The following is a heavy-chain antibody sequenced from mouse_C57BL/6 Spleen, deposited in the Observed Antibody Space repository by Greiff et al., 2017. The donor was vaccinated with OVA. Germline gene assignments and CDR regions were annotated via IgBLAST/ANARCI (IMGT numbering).Heavy chain of an antibody. J-gene: IGHJ2*01. D-gene: IGHD1-1*01. CDR3: ARYYGSSLYFDY. V-gene: IGHV1-82*01. CDR2: IYPGDGDT. CDR1: GYAFSSSW. Sequence: VKLMESGPELVKPGASVKISCKASGYAFSSSWMNWVKQRPGKGLEWIGRIYPGDGDTNYNGKFKGKATLTADKSSSTAYMQLSSLTSEDSAVYFCARYYGSSLYFDYWGQGTTLTVSS.